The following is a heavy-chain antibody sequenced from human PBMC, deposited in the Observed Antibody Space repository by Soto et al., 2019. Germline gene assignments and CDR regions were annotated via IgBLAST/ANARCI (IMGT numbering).Heavy chain of an antibody. J-gene: IGHJ6*02. CDR3: TTDQIGPYYYYRMDV. Sequence: GGSLRLSCAASGFTFSNAWMSCVRQAAWKGLEWVGRIKSKSGGGTTDYAAPVKGRFTISRDDSKNTLYLQMNSLKDEDTAVYYCTTDQIGPYYYYRMDVWGQATTVTVSS. D-gene: IGHD3-10*01. V-gene: IGHV3-15*01. CDR1: GFTFSNAW. CDR2: IKSKSGGGTT.